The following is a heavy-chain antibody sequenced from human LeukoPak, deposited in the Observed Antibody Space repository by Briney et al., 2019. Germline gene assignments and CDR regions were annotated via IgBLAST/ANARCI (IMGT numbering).Heavy chain of an antibody. CDR1: GGSFSGYY. Sequence: SETLSLTCAVYGGSFSGYYWSWIRQPPGKGLEWIGEINHSGSSNYNPSLKSRVTISIDTSMNQFSLKLSSVTAADTAVYYCAKSGRYDTLTGYYIDYWGQGALVTVSS. CDR3: AKSGRYDTLTGYYIDY. D-gene: IGHD3-9*01. J-gene: IGHJ4*02. CDR2: INHSGSS. V-gene: IGHV4-34*01.